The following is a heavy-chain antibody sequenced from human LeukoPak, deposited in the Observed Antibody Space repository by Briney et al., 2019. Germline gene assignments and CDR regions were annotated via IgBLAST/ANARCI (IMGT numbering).Heavy chain of an antibody. CDR1: GGSISSFY. Sequence: SETLSLTCTVSGGSISSFYWSWIRQPPGKGLEWIGYIYYTGSTNYNSSLKSRVTISVDTSKNQFSLKLSSVTAADTAVYYCASHGYCSGGSCYSSLYDYVWGSYPLGAFDIWGQGTMVTVSS. CDR2: IYYTGST. CDR3: ASHGYCSGGSCYSSLYDYVWGSYPLGAFDI. J-gene: IGHJ3*02. V-gene: IGHV4-59*08. D-gene: IGHD2-15*01.